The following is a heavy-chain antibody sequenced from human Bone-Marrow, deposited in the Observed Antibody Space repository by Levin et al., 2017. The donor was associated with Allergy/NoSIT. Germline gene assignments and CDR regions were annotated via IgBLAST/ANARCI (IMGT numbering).Heavy chain of an antibody. V-gene: IGHV3-30-3*01. CDR3: ARGTDDSSGYYYPYYYYYGMDV. J-gene: IGHJ6*02. CDR1: GFTFSSYA. Sequence: GGSLRLSCAASGFTFSSYAMHWVRQAPGKGLEWVAVISYDGSNKYYADSVKGRFTISRDNSKNTLYLQMNSLRAEDTAVYYCARGTDDSSGYYYPYYYYYGMDVWGQGTTVTVSS. CDR2: ISYDGSNK. D-gene: IGHD3-22*01.